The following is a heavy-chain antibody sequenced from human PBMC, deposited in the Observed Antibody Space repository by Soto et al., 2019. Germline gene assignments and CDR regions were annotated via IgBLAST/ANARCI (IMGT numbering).Heavy chain of an antibody. J-gene: IGHJ5*02. CDR1: GYTFTSYD. V-gene: IGHV1-8*01. CDR2: MNPNSGNT. Sequence: QVQLVQSGAEVKKPGASVKVSCKASGYTFTSYDINWVRQATGQGLEWMGWMNPNSGNTGYAQKFQGRVTMTRNTYIXTXSMELSSLRSEDTAVYYCARAPTYHAILTGYIWFDPWGQGTLVTVSS. D-gene: IGHD3-9*01. CDR3: ARAPTYHAILTGYIWFDP.